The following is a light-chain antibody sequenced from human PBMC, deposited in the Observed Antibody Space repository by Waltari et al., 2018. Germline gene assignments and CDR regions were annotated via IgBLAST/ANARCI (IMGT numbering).Light chain of an antibody. CDR2: DAS. Sequence: IVVPQSPATLSLSPEERATLSCRASQTVSSYLAWYQQKPGQAPRLLIYDASNRATGIPARFSGSGSGTDFTLTISSLEPEDFAVYYCQQRSNWPLTFGGGTKVEIK. V-gene: IGKV3-11*01. J-gene: IGKJ4*01. CDR3: QQRSNWPLT. CDR1: QTVSSY.